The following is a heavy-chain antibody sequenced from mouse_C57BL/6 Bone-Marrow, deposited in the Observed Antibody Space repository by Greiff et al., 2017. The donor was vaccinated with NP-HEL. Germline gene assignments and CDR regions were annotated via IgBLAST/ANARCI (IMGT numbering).Heavy chain of an antibody. D-gene: IGHD1-1*01. V-gene: IGHV3-6*01. CDR1: GYSITSGYY. J-gene: IGHJ2*01. Sequence: EVQVVESGPGLVKPSQSLSLTCSVTGYSITSGYYWNWIRQFPGNKLEWMGYISYDGSNNYNPSLKNRISITRDTSKNQFFLKLNSVTTEDTATYYCARDRGTTVVSGDYWGQGTTLTVSS. CDR2: ISYDGSN. CDR3: ARDRGTTVVSGDY.